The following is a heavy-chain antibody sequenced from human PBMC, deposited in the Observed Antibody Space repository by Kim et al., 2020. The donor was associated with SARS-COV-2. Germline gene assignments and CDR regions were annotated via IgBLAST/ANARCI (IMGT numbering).Heavy chain of an antibody. Sequence: KCRVTISVDKSKNQFSLKLSSVTAADTAVYYCARRLIVVVAATTNNYFDYWGQGTLVTVSS. J-gene: IGHJ4*02. CDR3: ARRLIVVVAATTNNYFDY. V-gene: IGHV4-4*02. D-gene: IGHD2-15*01.